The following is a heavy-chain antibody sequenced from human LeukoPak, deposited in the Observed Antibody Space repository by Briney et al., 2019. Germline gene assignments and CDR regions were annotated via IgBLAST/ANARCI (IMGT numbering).Heavy chain of an antibody. CDR3: AKDGWQVHG. V-gene: IGHV3-30*02. D-gene: IGHD1-1*01. CDR1: EFSVGSNY. CDR2: IRSDGSNK. Sequence: GGSLRLSCAASEFSVGSNYMTWVRQAPGKGLEWVAFIRSDGSNKYYADSVKGRFTISRDNSKNTLYLQMNSLRAEDTAVYYCAKDGWQVHGWSQGTLVTVSS. J-gene: IGHJ4*02.